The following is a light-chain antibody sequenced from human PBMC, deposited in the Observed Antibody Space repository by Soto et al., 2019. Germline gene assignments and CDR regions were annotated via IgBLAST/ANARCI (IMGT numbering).Light chain of an antibody. CDR3: QQYINWPVT. V-gene: IGKV3-15*01. Sequence: EIVMTQSPATLSVSPGERATLSCRASQSVRSSLAWYQQKPGQAPRALIYGASTRAAGVPARFSGSGSGIEFILTISSLQSEDSAVYYCQQYINWPVTFGQGTKVDIK. CDR1: QSVRSS. J-gene: IGKJ1*01. CDR2: GAS.